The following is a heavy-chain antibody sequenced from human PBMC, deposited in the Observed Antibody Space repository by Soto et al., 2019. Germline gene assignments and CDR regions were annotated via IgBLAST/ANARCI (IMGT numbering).Heavy chain of an antibody. J-gene: IGHJ6*02. Sequence: PSETLSLTCAVYGGSFSVYYWSLIRQPPGKGLEWIGEINHSGSTNYNPSLKSRVTISVDTSKNQFSLKLSSVTAADTAVYYCARGNTVTLNYYYYYGIDVWGHGSTVTVSS. D-gene: IGHD4-4*01. CDR3: ARGNTVTLNYYYYYGIDV. CDR2: INHSGST. V-gene: IGHV4-34*01. CDR1: GGSFSVYY.